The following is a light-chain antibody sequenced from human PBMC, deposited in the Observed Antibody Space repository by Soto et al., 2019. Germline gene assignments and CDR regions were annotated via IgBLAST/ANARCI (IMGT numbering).Light chain of an antibody. CDR3: QQYGNSPPWT. V-gene: IGKV3-20*01. CDR1: QSVNSDY. J-gene: IGKJ1*01. Sequence: DIVLTQSPGTLSLSPGERATLSCRASQSVNSDYFAWYQQKPGQAPRLLIYGASTRAAGIPDRFTGSGSGTYFTLTISRLEPEDLAVYYCQQYGNSPPWTFGQGTNVEIK. CDR2: GAS.